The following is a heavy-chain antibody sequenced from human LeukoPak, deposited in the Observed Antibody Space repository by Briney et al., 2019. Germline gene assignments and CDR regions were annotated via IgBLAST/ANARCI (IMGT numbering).Heavy chain of an antibody. D-gene: IGHD3/OR15-3a*01. CDR3: ARVRSRRAPDWYMDV. J-gene: IGHJ6*03. CDR1: GFAFSSGDY. CDR2: VVFTAAA. V-gene: IGHV4-38-2*01. Sequence: SGTLSLTCAVSGFAFSSGDYWGWIRQPPGKGLEHLGLVVFTAAASYNVSFEGRLTISADPSRMQFTLRLTRVTVADTAVYFFARVRSRRAPDWYMDVWGLGT.